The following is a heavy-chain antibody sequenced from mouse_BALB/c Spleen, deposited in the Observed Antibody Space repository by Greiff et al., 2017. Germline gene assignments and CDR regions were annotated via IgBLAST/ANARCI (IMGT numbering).Heavy chain of an antibody. Sequence: QVQLKQPGAELVKPGASVKLSCKASGYTFTSYWMHWVKQRPGQGLEWIGEINPSNGRTNYNEKFKSKATLTVDKSSSTAYMQLSSLTSEDSAVYYCAYYGSSYFDYWGQGTTLTVSS. D-gene: IGHD1-1*01. CDR2: INPSNGRT. V-gene: IGHV1S81*02. J-gene: IGHJ2*01. CDR3: AYYGSSYFDY. CDR1: GYTFTSYW.